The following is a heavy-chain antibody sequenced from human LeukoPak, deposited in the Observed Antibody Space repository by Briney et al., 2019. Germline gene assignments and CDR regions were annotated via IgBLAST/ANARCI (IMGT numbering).Heavy chain of an antibody. CDR1: GGSISSSSYY. CDR2: IYYSGST. D-gene: IGHD3-10*01. Sequence: SETLSLTCTVSGGSISSSSYYWSWIRQPPGKGLEWIGYIYYSGSTNYNPSLKSRVTISVDTSKNQFSLKLSSVTAADTAVYYCAGSLMRSYYGSPASAFDIWGQGAMVTVSS. J-gene: IGHJ3*02. CDR3: AGSLMRSYYGSPASAFDI. V-gene: IGHV4-61*05.